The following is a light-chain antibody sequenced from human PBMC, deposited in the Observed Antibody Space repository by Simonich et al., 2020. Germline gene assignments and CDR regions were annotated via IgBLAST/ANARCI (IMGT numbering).Light chain of an antibody. CDR1: SSDVGGYNY. CDR3: SSYTSSSTLV. Sequence: QSALTQPASVSGSPGQSITISCTGTSSDVGGYNYVSWYQQHPGKAPKLMIYDVSQRPSGVSNRFSGSKSGNPASLTISGLQAEDEADYYGSSYTSSSTLVFGGGTKLTVL. V-gene: IGLV2-14*01. CDR2: DVS. J-gene: IGLJ2*01.